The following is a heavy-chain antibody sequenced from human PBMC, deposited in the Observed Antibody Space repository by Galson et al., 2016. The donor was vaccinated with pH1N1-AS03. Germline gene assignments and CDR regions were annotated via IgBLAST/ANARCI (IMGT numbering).Heavy chain of an antibody. CDR2: ISSDGSKK. CDR3: VRDFRWGGNSGY. D-gene: IGHD4-23*01. CDR1: GFIFSSYA. Sequence: SLRLSCAASGFIFSSYAMHWVRQAPGKGLEWVAVISSDGSKKYYADSVKGRFTTSRDNSKNTLNLQLTSLRAEDTAVYYCVRDFRWGGNSGYWGQGTLVTVSS. J-gene: IGHJ4*02. V-gene: IGHV3-30-3*01.